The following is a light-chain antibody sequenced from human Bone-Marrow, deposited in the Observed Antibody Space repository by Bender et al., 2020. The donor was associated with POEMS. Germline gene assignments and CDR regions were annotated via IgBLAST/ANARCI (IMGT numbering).Light chain of an antibody. CDR2: DAG. Sequence: QSALTQPASVFGSPGQSITISCTGSSGDVGSNNYVSWYQQHPGKAPKLIIYDAGNRPSGVSSRFSGSNSGNTASLTISGLQAEDEADYYCCSFATTNAWVFGGGTKVTVL. CDR3: CSFATTNAWV. J-gene: IGLJ3*02. CDR1: SGDVGSNNY. V-gene: IGLV2-14*03.